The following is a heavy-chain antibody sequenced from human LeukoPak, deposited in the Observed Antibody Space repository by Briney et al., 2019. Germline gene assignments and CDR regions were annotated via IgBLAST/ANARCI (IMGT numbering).Heavy chain of an antibody. CDR2: IGPTGSDR. V-gene: IGHV3-21*06. CDR3: ATETNGRHYDY. D-gene: IGHD1-14*01. CDR1: GLTFSTSG. Sequence: GGSLRLSCTASGLTFSTSGFNWVRQAPGKGREWVASIGPTGSDRYHADSIKGRFTISRDNANNFLYLKMNTQRAEDNSVYYCATETNGRHYDYWGQGPLLTVSS. J-gene: IGHJ4*02.